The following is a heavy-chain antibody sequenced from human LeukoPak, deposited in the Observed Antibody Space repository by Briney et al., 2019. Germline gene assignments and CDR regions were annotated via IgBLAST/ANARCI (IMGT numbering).Heavy chain of an antibody. CDR1: GFTFSSYG. D-gene: IGHD4-23*01. CDR3: ARGSGVTLFDY. J-gene: IGHJ4*02. Sequence: GGSLRLSCAASGFTFSSYGMHWVRQAPGKGLEWVAVIWYDGSNKYYADSVKGRFTISRDNSKNTLYLQMNSLRAGDTAVYYCARGSGVTLFDYWGQGTLVTVSS. V-gene: IGHV3-33*01. CDR2: IWYDGSNK.